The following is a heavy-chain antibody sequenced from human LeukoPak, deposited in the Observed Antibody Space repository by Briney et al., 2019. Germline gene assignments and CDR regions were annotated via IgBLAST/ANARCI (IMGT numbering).Heavy chain of an antibody. J-gene: IGHJ3*02. CDR3: ARDRGLWLGEARDAFDI. CDR2: ISYSGTT. CDR1: GDSINNNVYY. D-gene: IGHD3-10*01. Sequence: SETLSLTCTVSGDSINNNVYYWGWIRQPPGKGLEWIAIISYSGTTYYNPSLKTRATISIDTSKNKFSLKVNSVTAADTAMYYCARDRGLWLGEARDAFDIWAKGQWSQSFQ. V-gene: IGHV4-39*07.